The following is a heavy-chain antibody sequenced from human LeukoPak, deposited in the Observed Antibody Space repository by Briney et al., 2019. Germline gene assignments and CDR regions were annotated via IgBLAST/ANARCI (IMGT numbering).Heavy chain of an antibody. CDR1: GFTFSSYA. J-gene: IGHJ4*02. D-gene: IGHD3-22*01. Sequence: PGGSLRLSCAASGFTFSSYAMHWVRQAPGKGLEYVSAISSNGGSTYYANSVKGRFTISRDNSKNTLYLQMGSLRAEDMAVYYCARVPVPLYDSSGYYDYWGQGTLVTVSS. CDR3: ARVPVPLYDSSGYYDY. CDR2: ISSNGGST. V-gene: IGHV3-64*01.